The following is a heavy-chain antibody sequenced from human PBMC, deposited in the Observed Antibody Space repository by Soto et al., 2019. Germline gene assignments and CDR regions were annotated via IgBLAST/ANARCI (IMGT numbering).Heavy chain of an antibody. CDR1: GYTFTNSV. CDR3: TREDF. Sequence: VQFVQSGAAVKRPGASVKLSCKASGYTFTNSVIHWVRQAPGQVLEWMGWIFGGNGNTAYSQKFQGRATITRVTFASTAYMELSSLTSEDTAVYYCTREDFWGQGTLITVSS. CDR2: IFGGNGNT. J-gene: IGHJ4*02. V-gene: IGHV1-3*01.